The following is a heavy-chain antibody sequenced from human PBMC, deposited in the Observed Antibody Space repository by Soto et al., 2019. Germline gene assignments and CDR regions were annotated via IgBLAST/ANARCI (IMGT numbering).Heavy chain of an antibody. Sequence: PSETLSLTCTVSGYSISNGYYWGWIRQSPEKGLEWIGTIYHSGTTYYNPSLKSRVIMSIDTSKNQFSLNLKSVTAADTAVYYCARDPTKYSSSYAPFDYWGQGTLVTVS. D-gene: IGHD6-6*01. CDR2: IYHSGTT. V-gene: IGHV4-38-2*02. CDR1: GYSISNGYY. J-gene: IGHJ4*02. CDR3: ARDPTKYSSSYAPFDY.